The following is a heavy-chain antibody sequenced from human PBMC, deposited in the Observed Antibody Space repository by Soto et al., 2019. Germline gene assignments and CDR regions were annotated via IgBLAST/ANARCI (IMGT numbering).Heavy chain of an antibody. V-gene: IGHV5-51*01. CDR1: GYSFTSYW. Sequence: GESLKISCKGSGYSFTSYWIGWLRQMPGKGLEWMGIIYPGDSDTKYSPSFQGQVTISADKSINTAYLEWSSLKASDTATYYCARHKAGYCTTTSCHPADYWGQGTLVTVSS. CDR2: IYPGDSDT. CDR3: ARHKAGYCTTTSCHPADY. D-gene: IGHD2-2*03. J-gene: IGHJ4*02.